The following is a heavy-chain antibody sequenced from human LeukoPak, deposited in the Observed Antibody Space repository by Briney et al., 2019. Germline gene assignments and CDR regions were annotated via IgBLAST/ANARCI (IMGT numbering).Heavy chain of an antibody. D-gene: IGHD5-12*01. CDR3: ASGYSGYDSGDY. V-gene: IGHV3-21*01. CDR2: ISSSRSYI. CDR1: GFTFSSYS. Sequence: GGSLRLSCAASGFTFSSYSMNWVRQAPGKGLEWVSSISSSRSYIYYADSVKGRFTISRDNAKNSLYLQMNSLRAEDTAVYYCASGYSGYDSGDYWGQGTLVTVSS. J-gene: IGHJ4*02.